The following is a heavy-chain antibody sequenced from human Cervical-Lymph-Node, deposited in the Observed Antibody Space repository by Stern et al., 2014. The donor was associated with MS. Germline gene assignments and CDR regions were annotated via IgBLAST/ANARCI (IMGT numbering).Heavy chain of an antibody. D-gene: IGHD3-16*01. CDR3: AKSWGYVED. J-gene: IGHJ4*02. V-gene: IGHV3-48*02. CDR1: GFTFSTYT. CDR2: IARSSSTI. Sequence: EVQLVESGGGLVQTGGSLRLSCAASGFTFSTYTMNWVRQSPRTGLEWVSYIARSSSTILYTDSVKGRFIVSRDNAKNSLYLQMNNLRDEDTAVYYCAKSWGYVEDWGQGTLVTVSS.